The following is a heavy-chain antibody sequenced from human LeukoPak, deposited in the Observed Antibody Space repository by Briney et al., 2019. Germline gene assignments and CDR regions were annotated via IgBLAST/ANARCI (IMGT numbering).Heavy chain of an antibody. Sequence: GRSLRLSCAASGFTFSTYGMHWVRQAPGKGLEWVAVISYDGSNEYYADSVKGRSTISRDNAKNSLYLQMNSLRAEDTAIYYCTRVGYIDEGIDYWGQGTLVTVSS. CDR1: GFTFSTYG. J-gene: IGHJ4*02. CDR3: TRVGYIDEGIDY. CDR2: ISYDGSNE. V-gene: IGHV3-30*03. D-gene: IGHD5-24*01.